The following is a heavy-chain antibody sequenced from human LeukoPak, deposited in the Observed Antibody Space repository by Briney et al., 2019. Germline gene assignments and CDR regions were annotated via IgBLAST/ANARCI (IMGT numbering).Heavy chain of an antibody. Sequence: GGSLRLSCAASGFTFSSYAMSWVRQAPGKGLEWVSAISDSGGSTYYADSVKGRFTISRDNSKNTLYVQINSLRAEDTAVYYCAKRVEYSSSSGGYFDYWGQGTLVTVSS. D-gene: IGHD6-6*01. J-gene: IGHJ4*02. V-gene: IGHV3-23*01. CDR3: AKRVEYSSSSGGYFDY. CDR2: ISDSGGST. CDR1: GFTFSSYA.